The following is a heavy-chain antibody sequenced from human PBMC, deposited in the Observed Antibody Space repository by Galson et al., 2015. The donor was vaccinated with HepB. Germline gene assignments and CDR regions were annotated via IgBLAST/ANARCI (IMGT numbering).Heavy chain of an antibody. V-gene: IGHV3-64D*06. CDR3: VKGPLYYYGSGTYFDY. CDR2: ISSGGGST. Sequence: SLRLSCAASGFSVTSNYMNWVRQAAGKGLEYVSAISSGGGSTYYADSVRGRFTIPRDNSKDTLYLQMSSLRPEDTAVYYCVKGPLYYYGSGTYFDYWGQGALVTVSS. D-gene: IGHD3-10*01. CDR1: GFSVTSNY. J-gene: IGHJ4*02.